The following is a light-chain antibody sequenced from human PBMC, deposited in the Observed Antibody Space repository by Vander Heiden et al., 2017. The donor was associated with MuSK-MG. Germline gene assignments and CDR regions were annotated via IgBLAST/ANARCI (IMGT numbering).Light chain of an antibody. CDR1: QSLLHSNGYNY. CDR2: LGS. CDR3: MQALQTPWT. J-gene: IGKJ1*01. V-gene: IGKV2-28*01. Sequence: DTVMTQSPLSLSVTPGEPAAISCRSSQSLLHSNGYNYLDWYLQKPGQSPQLLIYLGSNRASGVPDRFSGSGSGTDFTLKISRVEAEDVGVYFCMQALQTPWTFGQGAKVEI.